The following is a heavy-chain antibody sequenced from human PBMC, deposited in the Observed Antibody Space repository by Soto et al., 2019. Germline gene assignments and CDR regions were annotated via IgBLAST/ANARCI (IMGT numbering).Heavy chain of an antibody. J-gene: IGHJ3*02. CDR2: INAGNGNT. Sequence: ASVKVSCKASGYTFTIYAMHWVRQAPGQRLEWMGWINAGNGNTKYSQKFQGRVTITRDTSASTAYMDLSSLRSEDTAVYYCARAVEMSGTTIAAFDIWGQGTMVTVSS. V-gene: IGHV1-3*01. CDR3: ARAVEMSGTTIAAFDI. CDR1: GYTFTIYA. D-gene: IGHD1-7*01.